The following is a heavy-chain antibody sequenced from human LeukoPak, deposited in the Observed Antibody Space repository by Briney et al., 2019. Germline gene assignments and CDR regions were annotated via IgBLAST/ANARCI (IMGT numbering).Heavy chain of an antibody. CDR3: ARHRYSYGCPMDV. D-gene: IGHD5-18*01. CDR1: GYSFTSYW. CDR2: IYPGDSDT. V-gene: IGHV5-51*01. J-gene: IGHJ6*03. Sequence: GESLKISCKGSGYSFTSYWIGWVRQMPGKGLEWMGIIYPGDSDTRYSPSFQGQVTISADKSISTAYLQWSSLKASDTAMYYCARHRYSYGCPMDVWGKGTTATVSS.